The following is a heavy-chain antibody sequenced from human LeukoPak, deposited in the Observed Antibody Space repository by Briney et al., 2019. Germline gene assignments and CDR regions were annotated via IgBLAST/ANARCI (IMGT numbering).Heavy chain of an antibody. V-gene: IGHV3-7*03. CDR2: IKQDGSDK. J-gene: IGHJ4*02. D-gene: IGHD3-22*01. CDR3: AKDLLPNNGPEFDY. CDR1: GFTFSNYW. Sequence: GGSLRLSCAASGFTFSNYWMRWVRQAPGKGLEGVGNIKQDGSDKYYIDSVEGRFTISRDNAKNSLYLQMNSLRAEDTALYYCAKDLLPNNGPEFDYWGQGTLVTVSS.